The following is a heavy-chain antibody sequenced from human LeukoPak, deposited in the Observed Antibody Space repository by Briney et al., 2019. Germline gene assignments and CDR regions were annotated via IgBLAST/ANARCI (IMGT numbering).Heavy chain of an antibody. CDR3: ARRYCSSTSCPNWFDP. D-gene: IGHD2-2*01. CDR1: GYSFTSYW. Sequence: GEALKISCKGSGYSFTSYWIGWVRQLPGKGLEWMGIIYPGDSDTRYSPSCQGQVTISADKSISTAYLQWSSLKASDTAMYDCARRYCSSTSCPNWFDPWGQGTLVTVSS. J-gene: IGHJ5*02. CDR2: IYPGDSDT. V-gene: IGHV5-51*01.